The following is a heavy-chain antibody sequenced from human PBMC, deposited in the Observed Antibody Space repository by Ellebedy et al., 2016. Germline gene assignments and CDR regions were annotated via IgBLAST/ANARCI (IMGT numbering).Heavy chain of an antibody. CDR3: AKGHYYDRSGYTTPYYFDY. V-gene: IGHV3-23*01. J-gene: IGHJ4*02. D-gene: IGHD3-22*01. Sequence: GESLKISXAASGFTFDIYAMSWVRQAPGKGLEWVSSVSSSGYITNYPDSVKGRFTISRDNSKNTVHLQMNSLRAEDTAVYYCAKGHYYDRSGYTTPYYFDYWGPGTLVTVSS. CDR1: GFTFDIYA. CDR2: VSSSGYIT.